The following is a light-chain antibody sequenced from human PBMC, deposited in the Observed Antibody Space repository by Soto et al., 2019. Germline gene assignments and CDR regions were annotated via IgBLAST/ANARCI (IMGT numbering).Light chain of an antibody. V-gene: IGKV3-20*01. Sequence: EIVLTQPPGTLSLSPGERATLSCRASQTVNRNNLVWYQQRPGQPPRLLIYGASSRATGLPDRFSGSGSGTDFTLTNNRLEPEDFAVYYCQQYGSSPRTFGQGTKVDIK. J-gene: IGKJ1*01. CDR1: QTVNRNN. CDR3: QQYGSSPRT. CDR2: GAS.